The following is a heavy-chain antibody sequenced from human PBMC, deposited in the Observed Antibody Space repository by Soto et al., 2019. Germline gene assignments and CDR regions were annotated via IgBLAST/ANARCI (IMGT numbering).Heavy chain of an antibody. Sequence: LRPSCASSGFTFSSCSMNWVRQAPGKGLEWVSFISGSGDTKYYADSVKGRFTISRDNAKNSLYLQMSSLRDEDTAVYYCAKYCSSDVCFDYWGQGTLVTVSS. CDR3: AKYCSSDVCFDY. CDR1: GFTFSSCS. D-gene: IGHD2-8*01. CDR2: ISGSGDTK. J-gene: IGHJ4*02. V-gene: IGHV3-48*02.